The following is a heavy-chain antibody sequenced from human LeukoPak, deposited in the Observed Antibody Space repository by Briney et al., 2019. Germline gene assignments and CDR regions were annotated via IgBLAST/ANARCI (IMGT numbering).Heavy chain of an antibody. CDR3: VRWYGGSGLENYYYYMDV. D-gene: IGHD3-10*01. V-gene: IGHV3-23*01. CDR2: ISGSGVNT. Sequence: GGSLRLSCAAPGFTFSSYAMSWVRQAPGKGLEWVSLISGSGVNTQYADSVKGRFTISRDNSKNTLYLQMSSLRAEDTAVYYCVRWYGGSGLENYYYYMDVWGKGTTVTISS. J-gene: IGHJ6*03. CDR1: GFTFSSYA.